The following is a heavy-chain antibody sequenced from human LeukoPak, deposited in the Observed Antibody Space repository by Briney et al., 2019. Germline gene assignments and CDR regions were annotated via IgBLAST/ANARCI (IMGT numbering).Heavy chain of an antibody. CDR3: AKALPKNSRYYYYGMDV. V-gene: IGHV3-23*01. D-gene: IGHD1/OR15-1a*01. Sequence: PGGSLRLSCAASGFTFSSYAMSWVRQAPGKGLEWVSAISGSGGSTYYADSVKGRFTISRDNSKNTLYQQMNSLRAEDTAVYYCAKALPKNSRYYYYGMDVWGQGTTVTVSS. J-gene: IGHJ6*02. CDR2: ISGSGGST. CDR1: GFTFSSYA.